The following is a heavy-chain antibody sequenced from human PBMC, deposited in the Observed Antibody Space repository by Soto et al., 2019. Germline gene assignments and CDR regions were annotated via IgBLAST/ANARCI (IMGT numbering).Heavy chain of an antibody. CDR1: GGSIRNNY. CDR3: ARIAGTNLDY. CDR2: IYYTGST. V-gene: IGHV4-59*08. Sequence: SETLSLTCTVSGGSIRNNYWTWIRQTPGKGLEWIRYIYYTGSTSYNSSFKSRVTISLDTPKNLFSLSLTSVTAADTAVYYCARIAGTNLDYWGQGTPVTVSS. J-gene: IGHJ4*02. D-gene: IGHD2-21*01.